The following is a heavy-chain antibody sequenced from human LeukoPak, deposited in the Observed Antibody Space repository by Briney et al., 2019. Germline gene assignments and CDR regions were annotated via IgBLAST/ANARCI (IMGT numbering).Heavy chain of an antibody. V-gene: IGHV1-69*13. CDR2: IIPIFGTA. Sequence: SVKVSCKASGGTFSSYAISWVRQAPGQGLEWMGGIIPIFGTANYAQKFQGRVTITADESTSTAYMELSSLRSEDTAVYYCARGRLFLPDYYYYGMDVWGQGTTVTVSS. D-gene: IGHD3-22*01. CDR1: GGTFSSYA. CDR3: ARGRLFLPDYYYYGMDV. J-gene: IGHJ6*02.